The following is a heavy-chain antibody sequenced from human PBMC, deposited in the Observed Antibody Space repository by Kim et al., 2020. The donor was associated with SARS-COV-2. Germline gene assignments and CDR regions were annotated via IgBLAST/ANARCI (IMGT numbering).Heavy chain of an antibody. V-gene: IGHV7-4-1*02. J-gene: IGHJ4*02. CDR2: INTDTGSP. Sequence: ASVKVSCKASGYTFTNHAINWVRQAPGRGLEWIGWINTDTGSPTYAPDFTGRFVFSLDTSVSTAYLQIRSLEAEDTALYYCARVVWGGYRYIDSWGQGTLVTVSS. CDR1: GYTFTNHA. D-gene: IGHD3-16*02. CDR3: ARVVWGGYRYIDS.